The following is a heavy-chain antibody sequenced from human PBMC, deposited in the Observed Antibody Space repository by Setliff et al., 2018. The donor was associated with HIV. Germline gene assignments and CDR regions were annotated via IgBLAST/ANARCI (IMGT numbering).Heavy chain of an antibody. D-gene: IGHD3-9*01. Sequence: SETLSLTCAVSGYSISSGYYWGWIRQPPGKGLEWIGSIHHSGSTYYNPSLKSRVTISVDTSKNQFSLKLTSVTAADTATYYCARSYFDMMTGYYAFDYWGQGTPVTVSS. V-gene: IGHV4-38-2*01. CDR2: IHHSGST. J-gene: IGHJ4*02. CDR3: ARSYFDMMTGYYAFDY. CDR1: GYSISSGYY.